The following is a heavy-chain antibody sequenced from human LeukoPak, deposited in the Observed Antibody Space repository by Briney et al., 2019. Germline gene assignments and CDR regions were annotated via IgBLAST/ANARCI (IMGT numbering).Heavy chain of an antibody. CDR1: GGSFSGYY. CDR2: IYYSGST. CDR3: ARDTRIAVANWFDP. V-gene: IGHV4-31*11. J-gene: IGHJ5*02. Sequence: PSETLSLTCAVYGGSFSGYYWSWIRQHPGKGLEWIGYIYYSGSTYCNPSLKSRVTISVDTSKNQFSLKLSSVTAADTAVYYCARDTRIAVANWFDPWGQGTLVTVSS. D-gene: IGHD6-19*01.